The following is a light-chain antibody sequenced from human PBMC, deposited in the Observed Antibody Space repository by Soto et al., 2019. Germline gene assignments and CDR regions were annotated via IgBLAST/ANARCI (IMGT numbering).Light chain of an antibody. CDR1: QHISTY. Sequence: DIQMTQSPPSLSASIGDSVTITCQASQHISTYINWYQHKPGKAPKLLNYDSSHLETGVPSRFSGRGSGTDLYFTISSLQPEDSATYACQQYDDPPYTVGQATKLDIK. CDR2: DSS. V-gene: IGKV1-33*01. CDR3: QQYDDPPYT. J-gene: IGKJ2*01.